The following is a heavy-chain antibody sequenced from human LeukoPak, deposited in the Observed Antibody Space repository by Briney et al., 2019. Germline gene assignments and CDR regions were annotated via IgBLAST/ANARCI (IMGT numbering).Heavy chain of an antibody. Sequence: SVKVSCKASGFTFTSSAVQWVRQARGQRLEWIGWIVVGRGNTNYAQKFQERVTITRDMSTSLVYMVLSSLRSEDTAVYYCAAEAAYYYDSRDAFDVWGQGTMVTVSS. CDR3: AAEAAYYYDSRDAFDV. V-gene: IGHV1-58*01. CDR2: IVVGRGNT. J-gene: IGHJ3*01. D-gene: IGHD3-22*01. CDR1: GFTFTSSA.